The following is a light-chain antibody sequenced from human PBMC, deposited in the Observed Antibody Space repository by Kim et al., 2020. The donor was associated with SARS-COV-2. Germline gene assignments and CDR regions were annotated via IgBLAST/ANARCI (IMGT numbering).Light chain of an antibody. CDR2: GAS. V-gene: IGKV1-5*03. CDR1: QTINSF. Sequence: ASVGDRVTITCRAPQTINSFLAWYQQNPGKAPKLLIYGASSLQNGGPSRFSGSGSGTEFTLTISSLLPDDFATYYCEQYKSYPWTFGQGTKVDIK. CDR3: EQYKSYPWT. J-gene: IGKJ1*01.